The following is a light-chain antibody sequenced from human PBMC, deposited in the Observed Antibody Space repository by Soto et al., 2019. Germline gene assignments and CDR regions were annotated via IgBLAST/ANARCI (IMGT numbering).Light chain of an antibody. J-gene: IGKJ1*01. Sequence: DSQMPQTPSTLSASVGDRVTITCRASQSISSWVAWYQQKPGKAPKLLIYDASSLESGVPSRFSGSGSGTEFTLTISSLQPDDFATYHCQQYNSYWTFGQGTKGDI. V-gene: IGKV1-5*01. CDR2: DAS. CDR1: QSISSW. CDR3: QQYNSYWT.